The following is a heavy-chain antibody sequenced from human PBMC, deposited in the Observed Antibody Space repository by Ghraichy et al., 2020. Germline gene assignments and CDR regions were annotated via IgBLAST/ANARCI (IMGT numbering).Heavy chain of an antibody. CDR3: ARVITTGTTLFLSGLGGMDV. D-gene: IGHD1-1*01. V-gene: IGHV3-72*01. CDR1: GFTFSDHY. Sequence: GGSLRLSCAASGFTFSDHYMDWVRQAPGKGLEWVGRTRNKANSYTTEYAESVKGRFTISRDDSKNTLYLQMKSLKTEDTAVYYCARVITTGTTLFLSGLGGMDVWGQGTTVTVSS. J-gene: IGHJ6*02. CDR2: TRNKANSYTT.